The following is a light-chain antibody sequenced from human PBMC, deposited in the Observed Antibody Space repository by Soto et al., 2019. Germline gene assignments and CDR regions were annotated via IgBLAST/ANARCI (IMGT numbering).Light chain of an antibody. J-gene: IGKJ1*01. CDR3: QQYGSSRT. Sequence: EIVLTQSPGTLSLSPGEGATLACRASETMSSKNLAWYQQKPGQPPRLLIYGGSIRAAVIPDRFSGSGSGTDFSLTISSQEPEDLAVYSCQQYGSSRTFGQGTKVEV. CDR1: ETMSSKN. CDR2: GGS. V-gene: IGKV3-20*01.